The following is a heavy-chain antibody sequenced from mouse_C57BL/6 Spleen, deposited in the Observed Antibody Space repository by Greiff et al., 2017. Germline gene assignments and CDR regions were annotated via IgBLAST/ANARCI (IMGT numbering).Heavy chain of an antibody. CDR3: ALYDYNYAMDY. Sequence: QVQLKQPGAELVKPGASVKLSCKASGYTFTSYWMQWVKQRPGQGLEWIGEIDPSDSYTNYNQKFKGKATLTVDTSSSTAYMQLSSLTSEDSAVYYCALYDYNYAMDYWGQGTSVTVSS. D-gene: IGHD2-4*01. CDR2: IDPSDSYT. J-gene: IGHJ4*01. CDR1: GYTFTSYW. V-gene: IGHV1-50*01.